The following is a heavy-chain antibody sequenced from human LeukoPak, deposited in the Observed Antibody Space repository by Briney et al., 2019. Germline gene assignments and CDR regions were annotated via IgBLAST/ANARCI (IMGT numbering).Heavy chain of an antibody. CDR3: ARVSGDNMWHFDY. V-gene: IGHV3-30*04. D-gene: IGHD6-25*01. Sequence: GGYLRLSCAASGFTFSSYAMHWVRQAPGKGLEWVAVISYDGSNKYYADSVKGRFTISRDNSKNTLYLQMNSLRAEDTAVYYCARVSGDNMWHFDYWGQGTLVTVSS. CDR1: GFTFSSYA. J-gene: IGHJ4*02. CDR2: ISYDGSNK.